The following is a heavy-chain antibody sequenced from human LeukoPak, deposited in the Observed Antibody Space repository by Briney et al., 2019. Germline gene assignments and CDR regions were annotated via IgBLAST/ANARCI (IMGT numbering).Heavy chain of an antibody. CDR2: IYHNGST. CDR1: GDSISSSYY. J-gene: IGHJ4*02. V-gene: IGHV4-38-2*02. D-gene: IGHD7-27*01. Sequence: SETLSLTCTVSGDSISSSYYWGWIRQPPGKGLEWIGSIYHNGSTYYNPSLKSRVTMSLDTSKNQFSLKLSSVTAADTAMYYCAREGELGLNDWGQGTLVTVSS. CDR3: AREGELGLND.